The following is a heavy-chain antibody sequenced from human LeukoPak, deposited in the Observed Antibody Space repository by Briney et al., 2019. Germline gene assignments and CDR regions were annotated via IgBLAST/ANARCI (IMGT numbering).Heavy chain of an antibody. J-gene: IGHJ4*02. CDR2: INSDGSST. Sequence: GGSLRLSCAASGFTFSSYWMHWVRQAPGKGLVRVSRINSDGSSTSYADSVKGRFTISRDNAKNTLYLQMNTLRAEDTAVYYCARDGPRGSDYWGQGTLVTVSS. CDR3: ARDGPRGSDY. V-gene: IGHV3-74*01. CDR1: GFTFSSYW.